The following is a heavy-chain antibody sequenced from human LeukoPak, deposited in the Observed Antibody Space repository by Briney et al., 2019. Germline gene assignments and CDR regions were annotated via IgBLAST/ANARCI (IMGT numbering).Heavy chain of an antibody. CDR2: ISPNSGVT. J-gene: IGHJ4*02. D-gene: IGHD3-10*01. Sequence: ASVKVSCKASGYTFTANYLHWVRQAPGQGPEWMGWISPNSGVTNYAQKFQGRVTMTRDTSISTAYLEVSRLRSDDTAVYYCARDPRSGSDYWGQGTLVTVSS. CDR3: ARDPRSGSDY. V-gene: IGHV1-2*02. CDR1: GYTFTANY.